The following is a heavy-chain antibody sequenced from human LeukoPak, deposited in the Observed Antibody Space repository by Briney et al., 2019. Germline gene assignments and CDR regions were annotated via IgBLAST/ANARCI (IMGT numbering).Heavy chain of an antibody. CDR1: GFTFTSYW. D-gene: IGHD3-16*02. Sequence: GESLKISCKGSGFTFTSYWIGWVRQMPGKGLEWMGIIYPGDSVTKYSPSFQGQVTISADKSISTAYLQWSSLQASDTAMYYCARGGSYRNWFDPWGQGTLVTVSS. J-gene: IGHJ5*02. CDR2: IYPGDSVT. V-gene: IGHV5-51*01. CDR3: ARGGSYRNWFDP.